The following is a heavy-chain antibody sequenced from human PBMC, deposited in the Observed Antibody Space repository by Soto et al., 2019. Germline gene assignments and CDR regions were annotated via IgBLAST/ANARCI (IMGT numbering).Heavy chain of an antibody. J-gene: IGHJ5*02. CDR2: IYYSGST. CDR1: GGSISSGGYY. CDR3: ARYLVYFDWLRVAHFDP. Sequence: TLSLTCTVSGGSISSGGYYWSWIRQHPGKGLEWIGYIYYSGSTYYNPSLKSRVTISVDTSKNQFSLKLSSVTAADTAVYYCARYLVYFDWLRVAHFDPWGQGTPVTVSS. D-gene: IGHD3-9*01. V-gene: IGHV4-31*03.